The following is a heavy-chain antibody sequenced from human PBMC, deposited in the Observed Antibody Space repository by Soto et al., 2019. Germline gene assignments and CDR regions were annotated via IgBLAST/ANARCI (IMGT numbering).Heavy chain of an antibody. CDR2: ISPDGGRT. CDR3: ASGVNYYDSSGYPRSNFDY. D-gene: IGHD3-22*01. V-gene: IGHV1-46*01. J-gene: IGHJ4*02. CDR1: GYTFTTYY. Sequence: ASVKVSCKASGYTFTTYYMHWVRQAPGQGLEWMGIISPDGGRTSYAQKFQGRVTISVDRSKNQFSLKLSSVTAADTAVYYCASGVNYYDSSGYPRSNFDYWGQGTLVTVSS.